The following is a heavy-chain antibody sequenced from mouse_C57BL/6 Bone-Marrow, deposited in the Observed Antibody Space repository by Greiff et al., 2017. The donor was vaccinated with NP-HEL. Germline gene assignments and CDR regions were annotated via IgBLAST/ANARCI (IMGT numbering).Heavy chain of an antibody. Sequence: VQLQQSGAELARPGASVKLSCKASGYTFTSYGISWVKQRPGQGLEWIGEIYPRSGYTYYNEKFKGKATLTADKSSSTAYMELRSLTSEDSAVYFCASSYYSNYWFAYWGQGTLVTVSA. CDR1: GYTFTSYG. V-gene: IGHV1-81*01. CDR2: IYPRSGYT. CDR3: ASSYYSNYWFAY. J-gene: IGHJ3*01. D-gene: IGHD2-5*01.